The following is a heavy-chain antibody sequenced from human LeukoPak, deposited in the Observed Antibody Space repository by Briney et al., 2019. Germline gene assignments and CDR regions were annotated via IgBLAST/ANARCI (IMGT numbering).Heavy chain of an antibody. CDR1: GGSISSYY. CDR2: MYYRGNT. CDR3: ARAIHYYDSSGQLYYFDY. D-gene: IGHD3-22*01. J-gene: IGHJ4*02. V-gene: IGHV4-59*01. Sequence: RTSETLSLTCTVSGGSISSYYWSWIRQPPGKGLEWIGYMYYRGNTNYDPSLKSRVTISIDTPNNQFSLKLSSVTAADTAVYYCARAIHYYDSSGQLYYFDYWGQGTLVTVSS.